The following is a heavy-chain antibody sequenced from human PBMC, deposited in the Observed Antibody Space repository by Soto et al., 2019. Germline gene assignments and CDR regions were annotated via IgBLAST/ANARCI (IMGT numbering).Heavy chain of an antibody. D-gene: IGHD3-22*01. CDR1: GGSISSFD. CDR3: ARQGTSGYAFDS. J-gene: IGHJ4*02. CDR2: ISDTGST. Sequence: SETLSLTCTVSGGSISSFDWNWIRQSPGKGLEWIGYISDTGSTNYNPSLKSRVTISVDTSKKQFSLKLSSVTAADTAVYYCARQGTSGYAFDSWGPGTLVTVS. V-gene: IGHV4-59*08.